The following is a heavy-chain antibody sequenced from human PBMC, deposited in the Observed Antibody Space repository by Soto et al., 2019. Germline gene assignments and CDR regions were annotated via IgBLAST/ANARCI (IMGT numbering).Heavy chain of an antibody. CDR2: ISYEGNNN. D-gene: IGHD6-6*01. Sequence: QVQLVESGGGVVQSGRSLRLSCAASGFTFSNYAMHWVRQAPGKGLEWVAVISYEGNNNYYADSLEGRFTISRDNSRNTLYLQMNSLRAEDTAVYYCAKEVAARFAYYYYYMDVWGKGTTVTVSS. V-gene: IGHV3-30*18. CDR1: GFTFSNYA. CDR3: AKEVAARFAYYYYYMDV. J-gene: IGHJ6*03.